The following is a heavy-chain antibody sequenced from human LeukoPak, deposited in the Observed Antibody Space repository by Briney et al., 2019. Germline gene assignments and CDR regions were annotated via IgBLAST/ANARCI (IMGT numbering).Heavy chain of an antibody. CDR2: IYTSGST. V-gene: IGHV4-4*07. CDR3: ARAADTAMYYYYYMDV. CDR1: GGSISSYY. D-gene: IGHD5-18*01. J-gene: IGHJ6*03. Sequence: PSETLSLTCTVSGGSISSYYWSWIRKPAGKGLEWIGRIYTSGSTNYNPSLKSRVTMSVDTSKNQFSLKLSSVTAADTAVYYCARAADTAMYYYYYMDVWGKGTTVTVSS.